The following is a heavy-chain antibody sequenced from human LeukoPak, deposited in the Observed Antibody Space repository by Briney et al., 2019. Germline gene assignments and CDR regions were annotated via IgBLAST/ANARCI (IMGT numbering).Heavy chain of an antibody. Sequence: ASVKVSCKASGYTFTSYYIPWVRQAPGQGLEWMGIINPSGGSTSYAQKFQGRVTMTRDTSTSTVYMELSSLRSEDTAVYYCARTMVRGVINSPLDYWGQGTLVTVSS. J-gene: IGHJ4*02. D-gene: IGHD3-10*01. CDR3: ARTMVRGVINSPLDY. CDR2: INPSGGST. CDR1: GYTFTSYY. V-gene: IGHV1-46*01.